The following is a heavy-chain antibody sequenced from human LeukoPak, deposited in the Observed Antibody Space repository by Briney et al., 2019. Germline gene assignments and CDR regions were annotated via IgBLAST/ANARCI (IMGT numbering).Heavy chain of an antibody. J-gene: IGHJ3*02. CDR2: INPNSGGT. CDR1: GYTFTGYY. Sequence: GASVKVSCKASGYTFTGYYMHWVRQAPGQGLEWMGWINPNSGGTNYAQKFQGRVTMTRDTSISTAYMELSRLRSDDTALYHCVRTVVVINAFDIWGQGTMVTVSS. CDR3: VRTVVVINAFDI. D-gene: IGHD3-22*01. V-gene: IGHV1-2*02.